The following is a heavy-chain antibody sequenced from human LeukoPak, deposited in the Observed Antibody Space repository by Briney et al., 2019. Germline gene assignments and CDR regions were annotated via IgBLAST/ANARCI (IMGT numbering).Heavy chain of an antibody. CDR2: ISYSGST. V-gene: IGHV4-39*01. J-gene: IGHJ4*02. Sequence: SETLSLTCTVSGGSIGSTTYYWGWIRQSPGKGLMWVGSISYSGSTYYNPSLKSRVSISVDTSKNQFYLKVIAVTAADTAVYYCARGGYFLQWGQGTLVTVSS. CDR3: ARGGYFLQ. D-gene: IGHD6-13*01. CDR1: GGSIGSTTYY.